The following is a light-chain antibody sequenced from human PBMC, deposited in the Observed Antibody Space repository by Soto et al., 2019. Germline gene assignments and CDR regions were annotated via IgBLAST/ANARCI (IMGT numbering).Light chain of an antibody. Sequence: AIRMTQSPSSLSASTGDRVTITCRASQGISSYLAWYQQKPGKAPKLLIYAASTLQSGVPSRFSGSGSGTDFTLTISCLQSEDFATYYCHQYKSYPWTFGQGTKVDIK. CDR3: HQYKSYPWT. CDR1: QGISSY. J-gene: IGKJ1*01. CDR2: AAS. V-gene: IGKV1-8*01.